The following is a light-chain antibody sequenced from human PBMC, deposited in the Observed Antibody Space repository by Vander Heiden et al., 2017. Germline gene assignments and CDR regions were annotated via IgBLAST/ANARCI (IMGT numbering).Light chain of an antibody. CDR3: QQYYSTPPT. CDR1: QSVLYSSNNKNY. V-gene: IGKV4-1*01. J-gene: IGKJ2*01. CDR2: WAS. Sequence: DIVMTQSPDSLAVSLGERATNNCKSSQSVLYSSNNKNYLAWYQQKPGKPPKLLIYWASTRESGVPDRFSGSGSGTDFTLTISSLQAEDVAVYYCQQYYSTPPTFGQGTKLEIK.